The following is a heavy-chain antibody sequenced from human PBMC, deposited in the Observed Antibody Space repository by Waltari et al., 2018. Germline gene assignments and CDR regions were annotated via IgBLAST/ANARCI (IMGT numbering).Heavy chain of an antibody. D-gene: IGHD1-7*01. CDR2: IFYSGTA. Sequence: QVQLQESGPGLVKPSQTLSLTCPVSGGSIRSAAYYWSWIRQHPGKGLEWVGYIFYSGTAYYNPSLEDRVTISVDTSKNQFSLNIYSVTAADTAVYYCARVMYNWNYGVSRWDALDIWGQGTMVTVTP. CDR1: GGSIRSAAYY. CDR3: ARVMYNWNYGVSRWDALDI. J-gene: IGHJ3*02. V-gene: IGHV4-31*03.